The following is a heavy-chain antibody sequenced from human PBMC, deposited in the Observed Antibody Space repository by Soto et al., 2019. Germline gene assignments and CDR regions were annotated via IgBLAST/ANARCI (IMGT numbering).Heavy chain of an antibody. Sequence: QVQLVQSGAEVKKPGASVKVSCKASGYTFTSYGISWVRQAPGHGLEWMGWISAYNGNTNYAQKRQGRVTMTTDTSTSKAHMEQRGLRADDTAVNYRARDEVLVLRFANDAFDICGQGPMVTVSS. CDR2: ISAYNGNT. CDR1: GYTFTSYG. CDR3: ARDEVLVLRFANDAFDI. V-gene: IGHV1-18*01. J-gene: IGHJ3*02. D-gene: IGHD3-3*01.